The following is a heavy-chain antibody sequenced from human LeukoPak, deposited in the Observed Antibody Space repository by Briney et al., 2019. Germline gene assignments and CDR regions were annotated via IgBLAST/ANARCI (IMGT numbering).Heavy chain of an antibody. CDR2: INHSGST. Sequence: PSETLSLTCAVYGGSFSGYYWSWIRQPPGKGLEWIGEINHSGSTNYNPSLKSRVTISVDTSKNQFSLKLSSVTAAGTAVYYCARGRIMITFGGVIFDYWGQGTLVTVSS. CDR1: GGSFSGYY. J-gene: IGHJ4*02. V-gene: IGHV4-34*01. CDR3: ARGRIMITFGGVIFDY. D-gene: IGHD3-16*01.